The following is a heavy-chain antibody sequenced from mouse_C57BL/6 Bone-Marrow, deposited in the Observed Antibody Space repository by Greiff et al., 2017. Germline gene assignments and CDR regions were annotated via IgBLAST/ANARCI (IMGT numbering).Heavy chain of an antibody. D-gene: IGHD2-1*01. V-gene: IGHV14-4*01. CDR2: IDPENGDT. Sequence: EVQLQESGAELVRPGASVKLSCTASGFNIKDHYMHWVKQRPEQGLEWIGWIDPENGDTEYASKFQGKATITADTSSNTAYLQLSSLTSEDTAVYYCTTGGNYRFAYWGQGTLVTVSA. CDR1: GFNIKDHY. CDR3: TTGGNYRFAY. J-gene: IGHJ3*01.